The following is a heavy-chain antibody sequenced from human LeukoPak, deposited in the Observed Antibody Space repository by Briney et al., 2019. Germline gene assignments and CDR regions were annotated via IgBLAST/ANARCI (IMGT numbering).Heavy chain of an antibody. D-gene: IGHD5-18*01. CDR2: IIPILGIK. CDR1: GDTFSSYA. Sequence: ASVKVSCKASGDTFSSYAISWVRQAPGQGLEWMGRIIPILGIKNYAQKFQGRVTITADKSTSTAYMELSSLRSEDTAVYYCARVQRYSYGPYYFDYWGQGTLVTVSS. V-gene: IGHV1-69*04. J-gene: IGHJ4*02. CDR3: ARVQRYSYGPYYFDY.